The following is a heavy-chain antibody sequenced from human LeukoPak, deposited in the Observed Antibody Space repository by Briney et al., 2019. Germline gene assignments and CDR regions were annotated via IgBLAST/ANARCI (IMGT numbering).Heavy chain of an antibody. V-gene: IGHV4-59*01. CDR1: GGSISSYC. CDR3: ARDRGGYYDILTGYYMGYYYYMDV. J-gene: IGHJ6*03. Sequence: KAPETLSLTCTVSGGSISSYCWSWIRQPPGKGLEWIGYIYYSGSTNYNPSLKSRVTISVDTSKNQFSLKLSSVTAADTAVYYCARDRGGYYDILTGYYMGYYYYMDVWGKGTTVTVSS. D-gene: IGHD3-9*01. CDR2: IYYSGST.